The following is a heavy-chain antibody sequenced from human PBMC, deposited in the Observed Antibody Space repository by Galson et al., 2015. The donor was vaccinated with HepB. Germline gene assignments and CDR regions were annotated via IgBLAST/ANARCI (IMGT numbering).Heavy chain of an antibody. CDR3: ARHGATYYYDSSGYYGAFDI. J-gene: IGHJ3*02. V-gene: IGHV1-24*01. CDR2: FDPEDGET. D-gene: IGHD3-22*01. CDR1: GYTLTELS. Sequence: SVKVSCKVSGYTLTELSMHWVRQAPGKGLEWMGGFDPEDGETIYAQKLQGRVTMTTDTSTSTAYMELRSLRSDDTAVYYCARHGATYYYDSSGYYGAFDIWGQGTMVTVSS.